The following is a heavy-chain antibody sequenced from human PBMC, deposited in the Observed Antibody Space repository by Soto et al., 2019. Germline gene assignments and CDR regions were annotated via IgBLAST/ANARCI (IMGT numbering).Heavy chain of an antibody. CDR3: AGATLEQLALPWYVSL. J-gene: IGHJ2*01. D-gene: IGHD6-13*01. Sequence: QVQLQDSGPGLVKPSQPLSLTCTVSGGSVNSGSYYWSWIRQHPGKGLEWIGYIYYNGTTYYNPSLRSRVTVSEGTSKTQFSLNLKSVTAAETAGYYCAGATLEQLALPWYVSLWCRGALVTVSS. CDR2: IYYNGTT. V-gene: IGHV4-31*03. CDR1: GGSVNSGSYY.